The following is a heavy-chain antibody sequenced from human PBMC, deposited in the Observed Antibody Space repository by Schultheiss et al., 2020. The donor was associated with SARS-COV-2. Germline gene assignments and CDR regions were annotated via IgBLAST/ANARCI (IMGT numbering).Heavy chain of an antibody. D-gene: IGHD1-1*01. J-gene: IGHJ4*02. Sequence: GGSLRLSCAASGFTFSSYSMNWVRQAPGEGLEWVSYISTSSSTIYYADSVKGRFTISRDNAKNSLYLQMNSLRADDTAVYYCVGRRRLDYWGQGTLVTVSS. CDR3: VGRRRLDY. CDR2: ISTSSSTI. V-gene: IGHV3-48*01. CDR1: GFTFSSYS.